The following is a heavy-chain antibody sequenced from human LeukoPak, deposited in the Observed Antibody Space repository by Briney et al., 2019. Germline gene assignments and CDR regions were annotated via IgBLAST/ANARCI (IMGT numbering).Heavy chain of an antibody. CDR3: ARAGYYYGSGSPRYYYYYMDV. V-gene: IGHV4-59*01. CDR1: GGSFSGYH. J-gene: IGHJ6*03. Sequence: SETLSLTCAVYGGSFSGYHWNWIRQSPGKGLEWIANIYYTGNADYNPSLKSRVTISVDTSKNQFSLKLSSVTAADTAVYYCARAGYYYGSGSPRYYYYYMDVWGKGTTVTVSS. D-gene: IGHD3-10*01. CDR2: IYYTGNA.